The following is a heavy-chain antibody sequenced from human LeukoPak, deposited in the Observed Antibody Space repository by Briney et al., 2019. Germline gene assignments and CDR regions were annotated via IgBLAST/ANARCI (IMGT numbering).Heavy chain of an antibody. D-gene: IGHD2-15*01. CDR3: TRQHCGGGSCSYVDY. Sequence: GGSLRLSCAASGFTFSGFYVHWVRQASGKGLEWVGLIRSKPNSYTTVYAASVQGRFTISRDDSKNTAYLQMNSLKAEDTAVYYCTRQHCGGGSCSYVDYWGQGTLVTVSS. V-gene: IGHV3-73*01. J-gene: IGHJ4*02. CDR1: GFTFSGFY. CDR2: IRSKPNSYTT.